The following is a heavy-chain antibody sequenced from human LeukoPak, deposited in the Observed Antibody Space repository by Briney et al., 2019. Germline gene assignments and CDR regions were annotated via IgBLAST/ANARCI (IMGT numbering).Heavy chain of an antibody. Sequence: PSETLSLTCTVSGGSISSYYWSWIRQPPGKGLEWIGYIYYSGSTNYNPSLKSRVTISVDTSKNQFSLKLSSVTAADTAVYYCARGEDFWSGYYAGFDYWGQGTPVTVSS. CDR2: IYYSGST. D-gene: IGHD3-3*01. CDR1: GGSISSYY. J-gene: IGHJ4*02. CDR3: ARGEDFWSGYYAGFDY. V-gene: IGHV4-59*01.